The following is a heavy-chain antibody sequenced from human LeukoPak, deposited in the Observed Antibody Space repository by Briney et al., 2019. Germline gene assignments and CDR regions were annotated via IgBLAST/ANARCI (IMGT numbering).Heavy chain of an antibody. V-gene: IGHV3-7*01. CDR2: IKQDGNEK. CDR1: GFTFRTYW. D-gene: IGHD6-13*01. CDR3: ARAAYSSTWYSRYFDL. J-gene: IGHJ2*01. Sequence: GGSLRLSCAASGFTFRTYWMSWVRQAPGKGLEWVANIKQDGNEKYYVDSVKGRFTISRDNAKNSLDLQMNSLRAEDTAVYYCARAAYSSTWYSRYFDLWGRGTLVTVSS.